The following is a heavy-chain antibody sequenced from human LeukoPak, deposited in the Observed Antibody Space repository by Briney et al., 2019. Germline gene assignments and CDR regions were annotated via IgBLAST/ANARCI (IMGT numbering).Heavy chain of an antibody. CDR3: ARGAWLVKFGYFQH. J-gene: IGHJ1*01. Sequence: SETLSLTCTVSGGSISSSTFYWGWIRQPPGKGLEWIGTIYYRGTTYYNASLKRRVTVSIDTSKNQFSLKLSSVTAADTAVYYCARGAWLVKFGYFQHWGQGTLVTVSS. CDR2: IYYRGTT. D-gene: IGHD6-19*01. V-gene: IGHV4-39*07. CDR1: GGSISSSTFY.